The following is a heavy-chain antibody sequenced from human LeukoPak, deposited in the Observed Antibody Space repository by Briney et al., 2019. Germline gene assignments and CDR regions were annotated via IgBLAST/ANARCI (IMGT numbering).Heavy chain of an antibody. V-gene: IGHV4-59*01. Sequence: SETLSLTCTVSGGSISSYYWSWIRQPPGKGLEWIGYIHYSGSTNYNPSLKSRVTISVDTSKNQFSLKLSSVTAADTAVYYCASSSGWPRSVDYWGQGTLVTFSS. CDR3: ASSSGWPRSVDY. CDR1: GGSISSYY. J-gene: IGHJ4*02. CDR2: IHYSGST. D-gene: IGHD6-19*01.